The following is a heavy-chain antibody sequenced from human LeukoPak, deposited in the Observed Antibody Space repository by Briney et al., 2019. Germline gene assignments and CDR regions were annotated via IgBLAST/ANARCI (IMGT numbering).Heavy chain of an antibody. CDR2: IQPDGSGQ. D-gene: IGHD3-16*01. V-gene: IGHV3-7*01. Sequence: GGSLRLSCVGSGFTFSSKWMSWVRRAPGKGLEWVGNIQPDGSGQYPVDSVKGRFTISRDNARNSLFLQMNSLRVEDTAIYYCASQSYARFDPWGQGTLVTVSS. J-gene: IGHJ5*02. CDR3: ASQSYARFDP. CDR1: GFTFSSKW.